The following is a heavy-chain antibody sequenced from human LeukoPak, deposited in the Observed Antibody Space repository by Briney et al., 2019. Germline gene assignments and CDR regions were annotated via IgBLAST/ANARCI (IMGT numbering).Heavy chain of an antibody. CDR1: GFTFSSYG. Sequence: GGSLRLFCAASGFTFSSYGMHWVRQAPGKGLEWVAVISYDGSNKYYADSVKGRFTISRDNSKNTLYLQMNSLRAEDTAVYYCAKGDYGDYTPPDYWGQGTLVTVSS. CDR2: ISYDGSNK. V-gene: IGHV3-30*18. CDR3: AKGDYGDYTPPDY. J-gene: IGHJ4*02. D-gene: IGHD4-17*01.